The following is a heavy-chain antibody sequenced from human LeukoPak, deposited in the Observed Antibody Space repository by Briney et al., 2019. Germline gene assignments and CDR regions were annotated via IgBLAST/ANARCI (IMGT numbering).Heavy chain of an antibody. CDR3: AKAADTKSGIFDY. D-gene: IGHD3-10*01. CDR1: GFTFNRNA. Sequence: GGSLRLSCAASGFTFNRNAISWVRQAPGKGLEWVSTIGGSGDKTFYADSVKGRFTISRDNSKNTLYLQMNSLRAEDTAVYYRAKAADTKSGIFDYWGQGTLVTVSS. V-gene: IGHV3-23*01. CDR2: IGGSGDKT. J-gene: IGHJ4*02.